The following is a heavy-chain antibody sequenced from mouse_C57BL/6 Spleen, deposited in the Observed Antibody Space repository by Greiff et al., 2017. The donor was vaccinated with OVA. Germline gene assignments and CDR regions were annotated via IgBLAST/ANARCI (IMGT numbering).Heavy chain of an antibody. CDR3: AKGGTSYAMDY. D-gene: IGHD4-1*01. J-gene: IGHJ4*01. Sequence: EVQLVESGGGLVKPGGSLKLSCAASGFTFSDYGMHWVRQAPEKGLEWVAYISSGSSTIYYADTVKGRFTISRDNAKNTLFLQMTSLRSEDTAMYYCAKGGTSYAMDYWGQGTSVTVSS. V-gene: IGHV5-17*01. CDR1: GFTFSDYG. CDR2: ISSGSSTI.